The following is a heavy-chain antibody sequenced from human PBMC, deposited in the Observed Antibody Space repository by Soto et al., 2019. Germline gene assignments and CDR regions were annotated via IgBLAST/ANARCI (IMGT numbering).Heavy chain of an antibody. CDR2: IYTSGST. D-gene: IGHD1-26*01. CDR3: ARDWEKYGTDYYYYGMDV. V-gene: IGHV4-4*07. Sequence: PSETLSLTCTVSGGSISSYYWSWIRQPAGKGLEWIGRIYTSGSTNYNPSLKSRVTMSVDTSKNQFSLKLSSVTAADTAVYYCARDWEKYGTDYYYYGMDVWGQGTTVTVSS. CDR1: GGSISSYY. J-gene: IGHJ6*02.